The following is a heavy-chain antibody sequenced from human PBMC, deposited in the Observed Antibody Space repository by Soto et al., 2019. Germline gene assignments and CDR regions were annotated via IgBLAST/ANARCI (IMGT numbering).Heavy chain of an antibody. CDR2: ISSSSDTI. D-gene: IGHD2-15*01. J-gene: IGHJ6*03. CDR1: GFIFSSYS. CDR3: ARDPRYCSGGNCYSSYYYYYLDV. Sequence: EVQLVESGGGLVQPGGSLRLSCAASGFIFSSYSMNWVRQAPGKGLEWVSYISSSSDTIYYADSVKGRFTISRDNAKNYLYLQMNSVRAEDTAVYYCARDPRYCSGGNCYSSYYYYYLDVWGIGTTVTVSS. V-gene: IGHV3-48*01.